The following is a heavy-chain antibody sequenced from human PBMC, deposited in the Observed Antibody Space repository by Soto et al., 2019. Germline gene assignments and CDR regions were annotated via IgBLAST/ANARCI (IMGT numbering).Heavy chain of an antibody. J-gene: IGHJ4*02. V-gene: IGHV3-48*02. CDR3: ARDLHWSSDY. CDR2: ISRDSSGI. D-gene: IGHD3-3*02. CDR1: GFTFSNYN. Sequence: EVQLVESGAGLVQPGVSLTLSCATSGFTFSNYNTNWIRQAPGKGLEWVSCISRDSSGIFYAYSVRGRFTISRDNAKTSLHLQMNRLTDEGTTVYFCARDLHWSSDYCGQAVLLAVSS.